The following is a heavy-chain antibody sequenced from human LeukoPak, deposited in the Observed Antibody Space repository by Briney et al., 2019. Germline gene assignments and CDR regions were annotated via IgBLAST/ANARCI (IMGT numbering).Heavy chain of an antibody. D-gene: IGHD3-10*01. CDR2: INPSSGSA. CDR1: GYTFTSYY. J-gene: IGHJ3*02. CDR3: ARDLSGYFYGSGRCDAFDI. V-gene: IGHV1-46*01. Sequence: GASVKVSCKASGYTFTSYYLHWVRQAPGLGLEWMGIINPSSGSATYAQKFQDRVTMTGDTSTSTVSLKLSSLTSEDTAVYYCARDLSGYFYGSGRCDAFDIWGQGTMVTVSS.